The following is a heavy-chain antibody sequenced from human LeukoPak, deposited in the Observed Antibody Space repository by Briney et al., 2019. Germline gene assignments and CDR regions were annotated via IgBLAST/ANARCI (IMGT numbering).Heavy chain of an antibody. CDR3: ASPNCSGGSCYSEAFDI. CDR2: IYHSGST. CDR1: GYSISSGYY. V-gene: IGHV4-38-2*01. Sequence: SETLSLTCAGSGYSISSGYYWGWIRQPPGKGLEWIGSIYHSGSTYYNPSLKSRVTISVDTSKNQFSLKLSSVTAADTAVYYCASPNCSGGSCYSEAFDIWGQGTMVTVSS. J-gene: IGHJ3*02. D-gene: IGHD2-15*01.